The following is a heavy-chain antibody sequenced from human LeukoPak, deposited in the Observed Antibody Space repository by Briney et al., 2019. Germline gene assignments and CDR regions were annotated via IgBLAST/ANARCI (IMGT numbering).Heavy chain of an antibody. Sequence: GESLSLSCAASGFTFSNAWMNWVRQAPGKGLEWVGRIKSKTDGGTTDYAAPVKGRFTISRDDSKNTLYLQMNSLKTEDTAMYYCTHRGELLGDRAFDIWGQGTMVTVSS. V-gene: IGHV3-15*07. CDR3: THRGELLGDRAFDI. CDR2: IKSKTDGGTT. D-gene: IGHD1-26*01. CDR1: GFTFSNAW. J-gene: IGHJ3*02.